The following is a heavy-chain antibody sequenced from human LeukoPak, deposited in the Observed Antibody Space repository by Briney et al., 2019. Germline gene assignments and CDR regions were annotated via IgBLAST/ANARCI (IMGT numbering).Heavy chain of an antibody. CDR2: IYYSGST. D-gene: IGHD3-10*01. V-gene: IGHV4-30-4*01. CDR1: GGSISSGDYY. Sequence: SETLSLTCTVSGGSISSGDYYWSWIRQPPGRGLEWIGYIYYSGSTYYNPSLKSRVTISVDTSKNQFSLKLSSATAADTAVYYCARVDYGSGSYYYYFDYWGQGTLVTVSS. CDR3: ARVDYGSGSYYYYFDY. J-gene: IGHJ4*02.